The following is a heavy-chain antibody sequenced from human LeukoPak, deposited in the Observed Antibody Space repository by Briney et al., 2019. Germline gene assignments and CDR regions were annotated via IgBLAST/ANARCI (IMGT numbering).Heavy chain of an antibody. CDR2: IIPIFGTA. V-gene: IGHV1-69*01. Sequence: GSSVKVSCKASGGTFSSYAISWVRQAPGQGLEWMGGIIPIFGTANYAQKFQGRVTITADESTSTAYMELSSLRSEDTAVYYCARPHCSSTSCYEGYYYYYGMDVWGQGTTVTVSS. D-gene: IGHD2-2*01. CDR1: GGTFSSYA. J-gene: IGHJ6*02. CDR3: ARPHCSSTSCYEGYYYYYGMDV.